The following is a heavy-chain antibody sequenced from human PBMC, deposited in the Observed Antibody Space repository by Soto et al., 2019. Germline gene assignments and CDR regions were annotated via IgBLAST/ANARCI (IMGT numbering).Heavy chain of an antibody. D-gene: IGHD4-17*01. CDR2: ISGSGGST. J-gene: IGHJ4*02. CDR1: GFTFSSYA. V-gene: IGHV3-23*01. CDR3: ANAVTPYLLFDY. Sequence: GGSLRLSCAASGFTFSSYAMSWVRQAPGKGLEWVSAISGSGGSTYYADSVKGRFTISRDNSKNTLYLQMNSLRAEDTAVYYCANAVTPYLLFDYWGQGTLVTVSS.